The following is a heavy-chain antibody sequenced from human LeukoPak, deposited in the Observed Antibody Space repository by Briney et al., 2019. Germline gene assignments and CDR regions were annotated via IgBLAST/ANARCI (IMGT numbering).Heavy chain of an antibody. D-gene: IGHD3-22*01. J-gene: IGHJ4*02. V-gene: IGHV1-8*03. CDR2: MNPNSGNT. CDR1: GYTFTGYY. Sequence: ASVKVSCKASGYTFTGYYMHWVRQAPGQGLEWMGWMNPNSGNTGYAQKFQGRVTITRNTSISTAYMELSSLRSEDTAVYYCARGRVTMILRRAITFDYWGQGTLVTVSS. CDR3: ARGRVTMILRRAITFDY.